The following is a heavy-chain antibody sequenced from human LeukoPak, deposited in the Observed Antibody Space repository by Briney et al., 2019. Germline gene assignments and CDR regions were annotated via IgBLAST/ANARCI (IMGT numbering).Heavy chain of an antibody. CDR3: ARIGLGVSFGSGFDY. D-gene: IGHD3-10*01. CDR1: EFSLRGYA. CDR2: ISYDGRDQ. Sequence: PGGSLRLSCVASEFSLRGYAMHWVRQAPGKGGLEWVTMISYDGRDQYYADSVKGRFTISRDDSKNTLFLQMNSLRVEDTAMYHCARIGLGVSFGSGFDYWGQGTLVTVTS. V-gene: IGHV3-30-3*01. J-gene: IGHJ4*02.